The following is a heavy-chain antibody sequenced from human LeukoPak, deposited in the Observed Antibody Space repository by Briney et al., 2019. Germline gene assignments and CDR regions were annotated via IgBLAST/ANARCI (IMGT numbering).Heavy chain of an antibody. CDR3: ARENHGSFDY. J-gene: IGHJ4*02. D-gene: IGHD1-14*01. CDR1: GFSFSTYY. CDR2: ISSSSTYI. Sequence: GGFLRLSCAASGFSFSTYYVNWVRQAPGKGLEWVSCISSSSTYIYYADSVRGRFAISRDNAKNSLYLQMNSLRAEDTAVYYCARENHGSFDYWGRGNLVTVSS. V-gene: IGHV3-21*01.